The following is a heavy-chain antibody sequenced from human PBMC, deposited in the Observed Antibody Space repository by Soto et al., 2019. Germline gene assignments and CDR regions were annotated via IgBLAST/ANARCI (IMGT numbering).Heavy chain of an antibody. Sequence: GGSLRLCCAASLFKSDNYSVRWFRQAPGKGLEWVSGISWNSNNIAYADSVKGRFKISRDNAKNSLYLQMNSLRAEDTAFYYCAKDNGPNWGQGTMVPVSS. CDR3: AKDNGPN. CDR1: LFKSDNYS. J-gene: IGHJ4*02. V-gene: IGHV3-9*02. CDR2: ISWNSNNI.